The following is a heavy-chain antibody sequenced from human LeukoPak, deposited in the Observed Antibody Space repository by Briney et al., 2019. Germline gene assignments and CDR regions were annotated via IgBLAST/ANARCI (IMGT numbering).Heavy chain of an antibody. J-gene: IGHJ4*02. CDR1: GFTFSSYA. CDR3: AKDFAATTIPKYYFEY. CDR2: ISSSGGST. D-gene: IGHD1-26*01. Sequence: PGGSLRLSCAASGFTFSSYAMSWVRQAPGKGLEWVSAISSSGGSTYYADSVKGRFTISRDNSKNTLYLQMSSLRAEDTAVYYCAKDFAATTIPKYYFEYWGQGTLVTVSS. V-gene: IGHV3-23*01.